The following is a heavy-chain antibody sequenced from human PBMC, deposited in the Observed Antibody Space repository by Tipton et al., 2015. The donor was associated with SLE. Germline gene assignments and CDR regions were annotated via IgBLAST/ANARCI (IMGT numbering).Heavy chain of an antibody. J-gene: IGHJ4*02. CDR2: INWNGGST. Sequence: SLRLSCAASGFTFDDYGMSWVRQAPGKGLEWVSGINWNGGSTGYADSVKGRFTISRDNAKNSLFLQMNSLRAEDTAFYYCAREAWGPDRDYLFDNWGQGTKVTVSS. D-gene: IGHD3-16*01. CDR1: GFTFDDYG. V-gene: IGHV3-20*04. CDR3: AREAWGPDRDYLFDN.